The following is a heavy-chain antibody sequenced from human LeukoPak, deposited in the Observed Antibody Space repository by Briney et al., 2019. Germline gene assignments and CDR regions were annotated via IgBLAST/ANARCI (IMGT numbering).Heavy chain of an antibody. J-gene: IGHJ4*02. CDR2: MNSDGSGT. D-gene: IGHD6-19*01. Sequence: GGSLRLSCAASGLTLSNYWMHWVRQAPGKGLVWVSRMNSDGSGTSYADSVKGRFTISRDNAKNTLYLQMNSLRAEDTGVYYCAKASSGWYYDYWGQGTLVTVSS. CDR3: AKASSGWYYDY. V-gene: IGHV3-74*01. CDR1: GLTLSNYW.